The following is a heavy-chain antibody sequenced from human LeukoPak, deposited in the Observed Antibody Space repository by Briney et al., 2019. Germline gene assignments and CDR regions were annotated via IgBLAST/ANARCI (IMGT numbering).Heavy chain of an antibody. CDR3: ARGEEHGSGTVHFDY. V-gene: IGHV4-4*02. Sequence: SETLSLTCALSGASISSSHWWSWVRQPPRKGLEWIGEIYHGGSTNCNPSLKGRVTISVDRSNNQFSLRLTSVTAADTAVYYCARGEEHGSGTVHFDYWGQGTLVTVSS. CDR1: GASISSSHW. CDR2: IYHGGST. J-gene: IGHJ4*02. D-gene: IGHD3-10*01.